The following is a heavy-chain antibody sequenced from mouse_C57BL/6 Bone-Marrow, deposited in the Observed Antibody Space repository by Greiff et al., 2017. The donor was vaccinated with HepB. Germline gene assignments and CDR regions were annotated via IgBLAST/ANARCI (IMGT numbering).Heavy chain of an antibody. CDR3: ARSFAY. V-gene: IGHV1-72*01. CDR1: GYTFTSYD. CDR2: IDPNSGGT. Sequence: QVQLQQSGPELVKPGASVKLSCKASGYTFTSYDINWVKQRPGQGLEWIGRIDPNSGGTKYNEKFKSKATLTVDKPSSTAYMQLSSLTSEDSAVYYCARSFAYWGQGTLVTVSA. J-gene: IGHJ3*01.